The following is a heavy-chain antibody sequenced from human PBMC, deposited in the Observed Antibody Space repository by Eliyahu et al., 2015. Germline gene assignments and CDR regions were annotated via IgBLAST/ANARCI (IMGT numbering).Heavy chain of an antibody. CDR3: ARGGSIMKFD. D-gene: IGHD1-14*01. CDR2: INPNSGAT. CDR1: GDTFTGHY. Sequence: QVQLVQSGAXVKKPXXSVKVXCKPSGDTFTGHYLHWVRQAPGQGLEWMGWINPNSGATNYAQKFQGRVTMTRDTSISTAYMELTSLRSDDAAVYYCARGGSIMKFD. J-gene: IGHJ5*02. V-gene: IGHV1-2*02.